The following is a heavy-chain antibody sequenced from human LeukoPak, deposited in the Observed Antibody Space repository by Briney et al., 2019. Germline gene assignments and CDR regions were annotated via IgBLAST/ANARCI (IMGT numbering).Heavy chain of an antibody. J-gene: IGHJ3*02. CDR3: ARPQHGYSYSAFDI. CDR1: GGTFSSYA. CDR2: IIPIFGTA. V-gene: IGHV1-69*05. Sequence: SVKVSCKASGGTFSSYAISWVRQAPGQGLEWMGRIIPIFGTANYAQKFQGRVTITTDESTSTAYMELSSLRSEDTAVYYCARPQHGYSYSAFDIWGQGTMVTVSS. D-gene: IGHD5-18*01.